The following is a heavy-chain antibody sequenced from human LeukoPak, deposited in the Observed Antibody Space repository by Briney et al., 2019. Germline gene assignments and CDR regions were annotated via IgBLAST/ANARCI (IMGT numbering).Heavy chain of an antibody. CDR1: GFTFSKYA. CDR2: ISSSGSTM. Sequence: GGSLRLSCAASGFTFSKYAMSWVRQAPGKGLECLSYISSSGSTMFYADSVKGRFTISRDNAENSLYLQMNSLRAEDTAVYYCARDSGDGAFDIWGQGTMVTVSS. D-gene: IGHD3-10*01. J-gene: IGHJ3*02. V-gene: IGHV3-48*04. CDR3: ARDSGDGAFDI.